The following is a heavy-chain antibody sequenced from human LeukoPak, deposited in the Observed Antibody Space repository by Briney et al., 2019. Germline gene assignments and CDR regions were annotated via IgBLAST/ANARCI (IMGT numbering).Heavy chain of an antibody. CDR1: GFTFSSYA. V-gene: IGHV3-43D*03. CDR2: ISWDGGST. CDR3: AKGRPAGNNYMDV. Sequence: GGSLRLSCAASGFTFSSYAMSWVRQAPGKGLEWVSLISWDGGSTYYADSVKGRFTISRDNSKNSLYLQMNSLRAEDTALYYCAKGRPAGNNYMDVWGKGTTVTVSS. D-gene: IGHD6-13*01. J-gene: IGHJ6*03.